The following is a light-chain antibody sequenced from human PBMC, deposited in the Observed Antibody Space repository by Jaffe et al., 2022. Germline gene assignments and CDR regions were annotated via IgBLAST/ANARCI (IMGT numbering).Light chain of an antibody. Sequence: AIRMTQSPSSVSASTGDTVSITCRATQGINSYLAWFQQKPGKAPKLLIYDASTLQSGAPSRFTGSGSGTDFTLTISGLQSEDFATYFCQQYYTYPLSFGPGTKLDF. J-gene: IGKJ3*01. CDR1: QGINSY. CDR2: DAS. V-gene: IGKV1-8*01. CDR3: QQYYTYPLS.